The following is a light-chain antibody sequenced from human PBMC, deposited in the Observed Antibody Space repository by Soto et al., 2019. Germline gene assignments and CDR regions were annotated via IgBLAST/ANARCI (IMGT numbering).Light chain of an antibody. CDR2: AAS. CDR3: QQSYSHPIT. J-gene: IGKJ5*01. CDR1: QSISSW. Sequence: DRFTLTCRASQSISSWLACYQKKSWKAPKFLIYAASSLQSGVPSRVSGSGSGTEFTLTISSMQTEDFETDDCQQSYSHPITFGQGTRLEIK. V-gene: IGKV1-39*01.